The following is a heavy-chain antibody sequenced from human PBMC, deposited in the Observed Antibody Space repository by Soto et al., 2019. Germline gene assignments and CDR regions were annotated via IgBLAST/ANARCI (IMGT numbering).Heavy chain of an antibody. CDR2: ISGSGGST. CDR3: AKSLTGDRRYYYGMDV. D-gene: IGHD7-27*01. V-gene: IGHV3-23*01. J-gene: IGHJ6*02. Sequence: GGSLRLSCAASGFTFSSYAMSWVRQAPGKGLEWVSAISGSGGSTYYADSVKGRFTISRDNSKNTLYLQMNSLRAEDTAVYYCAKSLTGDRRYYYGMDVWGQGTTVTVSS. CDR1: GFTFSSYA.